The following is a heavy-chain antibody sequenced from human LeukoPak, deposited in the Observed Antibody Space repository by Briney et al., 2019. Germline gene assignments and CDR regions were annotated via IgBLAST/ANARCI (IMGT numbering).Heavy chain of an antibody. CDR3: ARDFEDPRYYYYYYGMDV. CDR1: GFTFSSYS. CDR2: IKQDGSEK. V-gene: IGHV3-7*01. Sequence: GGSLRLSCAASGFTFSSYSMNWVRQAPGKGLEWVANIKQDGSEKYYVDSVKGRFTNSRDNAKNSLYLQMNSLRAEDTAVYYCARDFEDPRYYYYYYGMDVWGQGTTVTVSS. J-gene: IGHJ6*02. D-gene: IGHD3-9*01.